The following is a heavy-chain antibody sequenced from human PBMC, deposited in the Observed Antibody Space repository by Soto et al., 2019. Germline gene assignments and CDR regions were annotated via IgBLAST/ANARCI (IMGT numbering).Heavy chain of an antibody. CDR2: FYYSGST. V-gene: IGHV4-39*01. Sequence: QLQLQESGPGLVKPSETLSLTCTVSGASISSSSYYWGWIRQPPGKGLEWIGSFYYSGSTYYNPSLESRVTISIDTSKNQFSLKLTSVTAADTAVYYCARLPDCSGNSCYFLWYFDLWGRGTLVTVSS. CDR1: GASISSSSYY. CDR3: ARLPDCSGNSCYFLWYFDL. D-gene: IGHD2-15*01. J-gene: IGHJ2*01.